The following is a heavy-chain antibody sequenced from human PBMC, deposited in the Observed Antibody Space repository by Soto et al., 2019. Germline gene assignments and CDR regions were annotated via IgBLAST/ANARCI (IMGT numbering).Heavy chain of an antibody. CDR2: IIPIFVTS. D-gene: IGHD2-8*02. Sequence: SVKVSCKASGGSFSSSGISWVLQAPGQGLEWVGGIIPIFVTSHYAQKFQGRVTITADESTNTAYMELSSLTSEDTAVYYCARSLDYRDCTGYSTVGAYFDDWGLGTLVSGSS. CDR3: ARSLDYRDCTGYSTVGAYFDD. J-gene: IGHJ4*02. V-gene: IGHV1-69*13. CDR1: GGSFSSSG.